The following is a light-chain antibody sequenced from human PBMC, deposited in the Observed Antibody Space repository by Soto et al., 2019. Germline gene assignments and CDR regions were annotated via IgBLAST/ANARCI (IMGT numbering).Light chain of an antibody. CDR3: SSYTNSRTLL. CDR2: GVT. Sequence: QSALTQPASVSGSPGQSITISCTGTSDNYVSWYQQHPGKVPKLMIYGVTNRPSGVSDGFSGSKSGNTASLTISGLQTEDEADYYCSSYTNSRTLLFGAGTKVTVL. J-gene: IGLJ1*01. CDR1: SDNY. V-gene: IGLV2-14*01.